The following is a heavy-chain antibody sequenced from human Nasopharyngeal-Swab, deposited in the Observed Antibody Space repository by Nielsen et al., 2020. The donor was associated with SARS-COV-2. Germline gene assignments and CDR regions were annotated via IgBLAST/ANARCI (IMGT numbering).Heavy chain of an antibody. J-gene: IGHJ4*02. CDR2: ISGSGGST. V-gene: IGHV3-23*01. CDR3: ARAKLVVVAASDY. D-gene: IGHD2-15*01. Sequence: VRQAPGKGLEWVSAISGSGGSTYYADSVKGRFTISRDNSKNTLYLQMNSLRAEDTDVYYCARAKLVVVAASDYCGQGTLVTVSS.